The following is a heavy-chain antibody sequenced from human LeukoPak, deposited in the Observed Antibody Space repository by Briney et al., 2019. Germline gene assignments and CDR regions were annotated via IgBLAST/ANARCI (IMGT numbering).Heavy chain of an antibody. CDR1: GASFSDYY. V-gene: IGHV4-34*01. Sequence: SETLSLTCAVYGASFSDYYWSWIRPPPGKGLEWIGEVYHGGSTNYNPSLKSRVTISVDTSKSQFSLKLTSVTAADTAVYYCARSYSTSWYYWGQGTLVTVSS. J-gene: IGHJ4*02. D-gene: IGHD6-13*01. CDR3: ARSYSTSWYY. CDR2: VYHGGST.